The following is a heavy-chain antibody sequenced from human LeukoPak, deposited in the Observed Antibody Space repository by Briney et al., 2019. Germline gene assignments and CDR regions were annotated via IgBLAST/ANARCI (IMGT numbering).Heavy chain of an antibody. CDR3: ARTSHIYSWDFDY. V-gene: IGHV4-4*08. Sequence: SETLSLTCTVSSGSIGSYYWSWIRQPPGKGLEWIGYIYDSGSTNYNPSLKSRVTISVDTSKNQFSLKLSSVTAADTAVYYCARTSHIYSWDFDYWGQGTLVTVSS. CDR1: SGSIGSYY. CDR2: IYDSGST. J-gene: IGHJ4*02. D-gene: IGHD5-18*01.